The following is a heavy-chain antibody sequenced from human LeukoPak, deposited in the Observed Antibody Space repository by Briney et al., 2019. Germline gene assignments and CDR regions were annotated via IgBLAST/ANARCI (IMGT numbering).Heavy chain of an antibody. D-gene: IGHD3-10*01. Sequence: GGSLRLSCAASGFTFSSYAMSWVRPAPGKGLEWVSGISGSGGSTFHADSVKGRFTISRDNSKNALYLQMNSLRAEDTAVYYCAKGGPISGNYYTSDYWGQGTLVTVSS. CDR3: AKGGPISGNYYTSDY. CDR2: ISGSGGST. CDR1: GFTFSSYA. V-gene: IGHV3-23*01. J-gene: IGHJ4*02.